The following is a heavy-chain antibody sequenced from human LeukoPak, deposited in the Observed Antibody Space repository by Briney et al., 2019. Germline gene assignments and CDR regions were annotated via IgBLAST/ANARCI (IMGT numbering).Heavy chain of an antibody. CDR1: GGSISSSSYY. Sequence: SETLSLTCTVSGGSISSSSYYWGWIRQPPGKGLEWIGSIYYSGSTYYNPSLKSRVTISVDTSKNQFSLKLSSVTAADTAVYYCARVRVVVVIVGMDVWGQGTTVTVSS. V-gene: IGHV4-39*01. D-gene: IGHD3-22*01. CDR3: ARVRVVVVIVGMDV. CDR2: IYYSGST. J-gene: IGHJ6*02.